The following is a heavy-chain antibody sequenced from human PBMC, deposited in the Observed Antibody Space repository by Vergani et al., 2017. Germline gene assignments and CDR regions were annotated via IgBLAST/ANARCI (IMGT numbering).Heavy chain of an antibody. CDR2: IYPGDSDT. CDR3: ARRGYCSGGSCSLFDY. CDR1: GYSFTTYW. V-gene: IGHV5-51*01. Sequence: EVQLVQSGAEVKKPGESLKISCKGSGYSFTTYWIGWVRQMPGKGLEWMGIIYPGDSDTRYSPSFQGQGTISADKSISTAYLQWSSLKASDTAMYYCARRGYCSGGSCSLFDYWGQGTLVTVSS. J-gene: IGHJ4*02. D-gene: IGHD2-15*01.